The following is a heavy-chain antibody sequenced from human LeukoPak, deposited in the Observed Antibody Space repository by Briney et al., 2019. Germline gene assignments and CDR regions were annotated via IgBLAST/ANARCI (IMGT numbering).Heavy chain of an antibody. CDR3: ARDDCSSISCYHNWFDP. CDR1: GFTFSRYE. Sequence: PGGSLRLSCAASGFTFSRYEMNWVRQAPGKGLEWVSYISSRGTIYYADSVRGRFTISRDNAKNSLYLQMNSLRAEDTAVYYCARDDCSSISCYHNWFDPWGQGTLVTVSS. D-gene: IGHD2-2*01. CDR2: ISSRGTI. V-gene: IGHV3-48*03. J-gene: IGHJ5*02.